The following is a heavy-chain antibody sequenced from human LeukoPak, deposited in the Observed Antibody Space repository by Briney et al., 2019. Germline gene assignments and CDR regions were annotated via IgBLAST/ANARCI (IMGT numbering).Heavy chain of an antibody. CDR1: GFSFGDYS. Sequence: GGSLRLSCAASGFSFGDYSMNWVRQAPGKGLEWISYIGISSGNTYYADSVKGRFTISGDKARDSLYLQMNSLRVEDTAVYYCARDYKYAFDNLGQGTLVTVSS. CDR2: IGISSGNT. V-gene: IGHV3-48*01. J-gene: IGHJ4*02. CDR3: ARDYKYAFDN. D-gene: IGHD5-24*01.